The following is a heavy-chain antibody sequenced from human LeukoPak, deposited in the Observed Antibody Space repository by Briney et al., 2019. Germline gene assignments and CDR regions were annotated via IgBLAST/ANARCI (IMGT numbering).Heavy chain of an antibody. J-gene: IGHJ4*02. CDR3: ACAGNYYGSAPLDY. Sequence: SVKVSCKASGGPLRNYAITWVRQAPGQGLEWMGGIIPFFATANYSRKFQDRVTITADESTSTAYMQLTNLRSDDTAIYYCACAGNYYGSAPLDYWDQGTLVTVSS. CDR1: GGPLRNYA. V-gene: IGHV1-69*13. CDR2: IIPFFATA. D-gene: IGHD3-10*01.